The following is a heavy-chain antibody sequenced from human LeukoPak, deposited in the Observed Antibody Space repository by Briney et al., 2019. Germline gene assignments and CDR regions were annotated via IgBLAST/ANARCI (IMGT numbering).Heavy chain of an antibody. Sequence: PGGSLRLSCAASGFTFSSYAMSWVRQAPGKGLEWVSTITGSGGSTDYADSVKGRFTISRDNSKNTLSLQMNSLRADDTAVYYCAKGYYGLGSYSCHYYGMDVWGQGTTVTVSS. V-gene: IGHV3-23*01. CDR2: ITGSGGST. CDR1: GFTFSSYA. J-gene: IGHJ6*02. CDR3: AKGYYGLGSYSCHYYGMDV. D-gene: IGHD3-10*01.